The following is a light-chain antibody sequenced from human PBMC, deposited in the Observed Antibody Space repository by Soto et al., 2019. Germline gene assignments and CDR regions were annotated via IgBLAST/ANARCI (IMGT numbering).Light chain of an antibody. CDR3: SSYTSSSPLV. Sequence: QSALTQPASVSGSPGQSITISCTGTSSDVGGYNYVSWYQQHPGKAPKLMIYEVTNRPSGVSHRFSGSKSGNTASLTISGLQAEDEADYYCSSYTSSSPLVFGTGTKVTVL. V-gene: IGLV2-14*01. CDR2: EVT. J-gene: IGLJ1*01. CDR1: SSDVGGYNY.